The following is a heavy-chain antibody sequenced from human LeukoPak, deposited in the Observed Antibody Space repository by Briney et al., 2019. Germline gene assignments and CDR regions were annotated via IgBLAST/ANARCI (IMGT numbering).Heavy chain of an antibody. CDR1: GYTFTSYY. CDR3: ARGYDYYDSSGYIDY. J-gene: IGHJ4*02. Sequence: ASVKVSCKASGYTFTSYYMHWVRQAPGQGLEWMGRINPNSGGTNYAQKFQGRVTMTRDTSISTAYMELSRLRSDDTAVYYCARGYDYYDSSGYIDYWGQGTLVTVSS. V-gene: IGHV1-2*06. D-gene: IGHD3-22*01. CDR2: INPNSGGT.